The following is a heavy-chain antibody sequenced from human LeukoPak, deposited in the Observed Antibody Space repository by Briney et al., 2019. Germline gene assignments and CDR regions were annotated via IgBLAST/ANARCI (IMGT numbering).Heavy chain of an antibody. J-gene: IGHJ4*02. V-gene: IGHV3-23*01. Sequence: PGGSLRLSCAGSGFTFSSYAMSWVRQAPGQGLEWVSVIGDSGDSTSYADSVRGRFTISRDNSRNTLYLQMISLRPEDTAVYYCAKDTSIGKYCTNGVCSPFDYWGQGTLVTVSS. CDR3: AKDTSIGKYCTNGVCSPFDY. CDR2: IGDSGDST. CDR1: GFTFSSYA. D-gene: IGHD2-8*01.